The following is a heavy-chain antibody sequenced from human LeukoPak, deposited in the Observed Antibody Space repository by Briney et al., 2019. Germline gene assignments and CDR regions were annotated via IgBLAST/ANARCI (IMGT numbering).Heavy chain of an antibody. CDR1: GFTFSSYT. CDR2: IYYSGST. Sequence: PGGSLRLSCAASGFTFSSYTMNWVRQAPGKGLEWIGSIYYSGSTYYNPSLKSRVTISVDTSKNQFSLKLSSVTAADTAVYYCARHEIVVVPAATFDPWGQGTLVTVSS. CDR3: ARHEIVVVPAATFDP. V-gene: IGHV4-39*01. J-gene: IGHJ5*02. D-gene: IGHD2-2*01.